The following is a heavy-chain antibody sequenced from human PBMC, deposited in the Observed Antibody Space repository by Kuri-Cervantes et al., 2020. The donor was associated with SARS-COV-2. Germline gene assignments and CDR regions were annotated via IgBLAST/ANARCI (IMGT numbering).Heavy chain of an antibody. J-gene: IGHJ4*02. CDR2: INHSGST. V-gene: IGHV4-34*01. D-gene: IGHD6-13*01. CDR1: GGSFSGHY. Sequence: GSLRLSCAVYGGSFSGHYWSWIRQPPGKGLEWIGEINHSGSTNYNPSLKSRVIISVDTSKNQFSLKLSSVTAADTAVYYCAREWAYIAAAALETDYWGQGTLVTVSS. CDR3: AREWAYIAAAALETDY.